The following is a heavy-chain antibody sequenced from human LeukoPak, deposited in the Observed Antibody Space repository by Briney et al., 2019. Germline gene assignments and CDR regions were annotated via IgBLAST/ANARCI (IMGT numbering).Heavy chain of an antibody. CDR2: IWFDGND. CDR1: GAFITRDTYY. Sequence: TPSETLSLTCTVSGAFITRDTYYWAWVRQSPGKGLEWIGSIWFDGNDYYNPSLRSRVAMSVDPSKSQFSLKLSSVTAADTAVYYCARCRGPHYCSGGSCYSFTDYYYMDVWGKGTTVTVSS. V-gene: IGHV4-39*07. CDR3: ARCRGPHYCSGGSCYSFTDYYYMDV. J-gene: IGHJ6*03. D-gene: IGHD2-15*01.